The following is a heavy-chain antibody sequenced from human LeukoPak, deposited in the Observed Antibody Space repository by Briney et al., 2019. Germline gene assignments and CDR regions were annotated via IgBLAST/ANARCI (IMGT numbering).Heavy chain of an antibody. V-gene: IGHV3-21*01. Sequence: PGGSLRLTCAASGFSFSSYTMNWVRQAPGKGLEWVSSISISSSSIYYADSVKGRFTISRDNAKNSLYLQMNSLRAEDTAVYYCAKDMDHDYDDYGFDYWGQGTPVTVSS. CDR2: ISISSSSI. J-gene: IGHJ4*02. CDR3: AKDMDHDYDDYGFDY. CDR1: GFSFSSYT. D-gene: IGHD4-17*01.